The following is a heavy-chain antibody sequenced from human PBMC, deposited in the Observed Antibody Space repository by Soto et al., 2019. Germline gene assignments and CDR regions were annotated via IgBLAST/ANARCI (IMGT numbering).Heavy chain of an antibody. D-gene: IGHD3-10*01. Sequence: QVQLQESGPGLVKPSQTLSLTCPVSGGSIISGGYYCNWLRQHPGKGLEWIGYNHYTGSTFYNPSLKSRIAISVDTSKNQFSLKLSSVTDADTAVYYCATGEFTAGELFFGYWGQGILVTVSS. CDR3: ATGEFTAGELFFGY. J-gene: IGHJ4*02. V-gene: IGHV4-31*03. CDR2: NHYTGST. CDR1: GGSIISGGYY.